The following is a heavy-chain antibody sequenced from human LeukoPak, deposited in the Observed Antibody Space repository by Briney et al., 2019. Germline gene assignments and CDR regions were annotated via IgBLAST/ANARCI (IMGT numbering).Heavy chain of an antibody. J-gene: IGHJ6*03. CDR3: AKGTHSGYSYGYYYYYYMDV. V-gene: IGHV3-23*01. D-gene: IGHD5-18*01. Sequence: GGSLRLSCAASGFTFSSYSMSWVRQAPGGGLEWVSTIRGSVGSRDYADSVKRRFTISRDNSKNTLYLQMNSLRAEDTAVYYCAKGTHSGYSYGYYYYYYMDVWGKGTTVIVSS. CDR2: IRGSVGSR. CDR1: GFTFSSYS.